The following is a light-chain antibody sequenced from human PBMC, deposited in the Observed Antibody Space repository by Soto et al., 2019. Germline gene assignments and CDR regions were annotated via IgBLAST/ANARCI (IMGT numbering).Light chain of an antibody. J-gene: IGLJ1*01. CDR3: CSYAGSCTYV. CDR2: EGS. CDR1: SSDAGTYNL. V-gene: IGLV2-23*01. Sequence: QSVLTHPASVSGSPGQSITISCTGTSSDAGTYNLVSWYQQHPGKAPKLMIFEGSKRPSVVSNRFSGSTSGNTASLTISELQVDVVAHHSSCSYAGSCTYVFGTGTIVTVL.